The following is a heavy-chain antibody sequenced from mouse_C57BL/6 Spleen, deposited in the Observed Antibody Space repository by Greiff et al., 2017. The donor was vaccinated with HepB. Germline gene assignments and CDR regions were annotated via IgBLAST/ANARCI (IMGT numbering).Heavy chain of an antibody. CDR2: ISNGGGST. Sequence: EVQGVESGGGSVQPGGSLKLSCAASGFTFSDYYMYWVRQTPEKRLEWVAYISNGGGSTYYPDTVKGRFTISRDNAKNTLYLQMSRLKSEDTAMYYCARRIYYGYFDYWGQGTTLTVSS. CDR3: ARRIYYGYFDY. V-gene: IGHV5-12*01. D-gene: IGHD2-1*01. CDR1: GFTFSDYY. J-gene: IGHJ2*01.